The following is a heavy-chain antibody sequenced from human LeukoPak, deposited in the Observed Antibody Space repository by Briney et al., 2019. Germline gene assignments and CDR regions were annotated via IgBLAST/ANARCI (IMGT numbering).Heavy chain of an antibody. V-gene: IGHV1-2*02. J-gene: IGHJ6*03. CDR3: ARGTYSSGWNIYYYYMDV. CDR2: INPNSGGT. Sequence: GASVKVSCKASGYTFTDYYMHWVRQAPGQGLEWMGWINPNSGGTNYAQKFQGRVTVTRDTSISTAYMELSRLTSDDTAVYYCARGTYSSGWNIYYYYMDVWGKGTTVTISS. D-gene: IGHD6-19*01. CDR1: GYTFTDYY.